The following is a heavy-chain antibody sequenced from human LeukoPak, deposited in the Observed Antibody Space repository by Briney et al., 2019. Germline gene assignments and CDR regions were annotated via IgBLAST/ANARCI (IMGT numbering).Heavy chain of an antibody. CDR3: VQRPLTAFDY. CDR2: ISWDDDN. D-gene: IGHD3-16*01. Sequence: TLTLTGTVSGWVRRTCGVGVGWIRHIPGKALEWLTPISWDDDNRFSPSRKSKLNITKDTSKKQEVLTMTNFYPVDTATYYCVQRPLTAFDYWGQGTLVTVSS. J-gene: IGHJ4*02. V-gene: IGHV2-5*02. CDR1: GWVRRTCGVG.